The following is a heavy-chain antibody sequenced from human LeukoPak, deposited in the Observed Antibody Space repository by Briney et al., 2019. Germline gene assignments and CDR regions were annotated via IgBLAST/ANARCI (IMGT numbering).Heavy chain of an antibody. CDR1: GFTFSTYA. V-gene: IGHV3-23*01. J-gene: IGHJ4*02. D-gene: IGHD6-13*01. Sequence: GGSLRLSCAASGFTFSTYAMTWVRQAPGRGLEWVSSIRGNGESFYSESVKGRFTISRDNSQNTLSLEMNSLRAEDTAIYYCAKISYLSVGTFCWGQGTLVTVSS. CDR2: IRGNGES. CDR3: AKISYLSVGTFC.